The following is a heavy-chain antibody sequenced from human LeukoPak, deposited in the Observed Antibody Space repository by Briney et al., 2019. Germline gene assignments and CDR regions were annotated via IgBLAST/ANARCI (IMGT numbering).Heavy chain of an antibody. V-gene: IGHV3-48*03. CDR1: GFTFSSYE. J-gene: IGHJ5*02. Sequence: GGSLRLSCAASGFTFSSYEMNWVRQAPGKGLEWVSYISSSGRTIYYADSVKGRFSNSRDNAKNSLYLQMNSLRAEDTAVYYCARESGITVVRGAHTPWGQGTLVTVSS. CDR2: ISSSGRTI. D-gene: IGHD3-10*01. CDR3: ARESGITVVRGAHTP.